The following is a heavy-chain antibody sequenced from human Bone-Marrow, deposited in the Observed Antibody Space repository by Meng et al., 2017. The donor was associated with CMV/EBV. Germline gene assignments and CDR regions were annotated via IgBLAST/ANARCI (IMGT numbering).Heavy chain of an antibody. Sequence: GESLKISCTASGFTFGDYAMSWVRQAPGKGLEWVANIKQDGSEKYYVDSVKGRFTISRDNSKNTLYLQMNSLRAEDTAVYYCARVQQAYCGGDCYFSHYGMDVWGQGTTVTVSS. CDR2: IKQDGSEK. D-gene: IGHD2-21*01. J-gene: IGHJ6*02. CDR3: ARVQQAYCGGDCYFSHYGMDV. V-gene: IGHV3-7*01. CDR1: GFTFGDYA.